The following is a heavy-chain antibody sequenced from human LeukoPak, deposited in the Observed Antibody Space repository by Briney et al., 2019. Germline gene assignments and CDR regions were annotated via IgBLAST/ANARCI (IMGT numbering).Heavy chain of an antibody. CDR1: GGSFSGYY. J-gene: IGHJ3*02. CDR2: IYTSGST. CDR3: ARDANTAMAYPDAFDI. Sequence: PSETLSLTCAAYGGSFSGYYWSWIRQPAGKGLEWIGRIYTSGSTNYNPSLKSRVTISVDTSKNQFSLKLSSVTAADTAVYYCARDANTAMAYPDAFDIWGQGTMVTVSS. D-gene: IGHD5-18*01. V-gene: IGHV4-4*07.